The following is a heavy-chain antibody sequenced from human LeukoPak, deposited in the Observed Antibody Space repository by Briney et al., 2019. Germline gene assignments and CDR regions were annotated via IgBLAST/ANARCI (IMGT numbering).Heavy chain of an antibody. J-gene: IGHJ5*02. CDR3: ARGWNWFDP. CDR1: GYTFTSYG. Sequence: ASVKVSCKASGYTFTSYGISWVRQAPGQGLEWMGWMNPNSGNTGYAQKFQGRVTITRNTSISTAYMELSSMRSEDTAVYYCARGWNWFDPWGQGTLVTVSS. V-gene: IGHV1-8*03. CDR2: MNPNSGNT.